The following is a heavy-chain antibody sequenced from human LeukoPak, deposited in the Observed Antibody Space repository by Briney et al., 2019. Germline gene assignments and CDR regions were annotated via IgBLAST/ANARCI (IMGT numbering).Heavy chain of an antibody. J-gene: IGHJ4*02. Sequence: PSETLSLTCTVSGGSISSGSYYWSWIRQPAGKGLEWIGRIYTSGSTNYNPSLKSRVTISVDTSKNQFSLKLSSVTAADTAVYYCARRLDYWGQGTLVTVSS. V-gene: IGHV4-61*02. CDR3: ARRLDY. CDR1: GGSISSGSYY. CDR2: IYTSGST.